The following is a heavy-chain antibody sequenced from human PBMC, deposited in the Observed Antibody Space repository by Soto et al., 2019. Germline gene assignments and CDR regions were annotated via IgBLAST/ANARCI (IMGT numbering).Heavy chain of an antibody. CDR1: GYTFTGYY. D-gene: IGHD6-13*01. CDR3: ARLPLAAASPSGYYYFYGMDV. Sequence: ASVKVSCKASGYTFTGYYMHWVRQAPGQGLEWMRWINPNSGGTNYAQKFQGRVTMTRDTSISTAYMELSRLRSDDTAVYYCARLPLAAASPSGYYYFYGMDVWGQGTTDTV. CDR2: INPNSGGT. J-gene: IGHJ6*01. V-gene: IGHV1-2*02.